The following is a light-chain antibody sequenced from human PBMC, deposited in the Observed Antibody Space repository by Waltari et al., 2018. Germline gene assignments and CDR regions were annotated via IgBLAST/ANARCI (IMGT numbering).Light chain of an antibody. CDR2: DAS. CDR1: QSVSVY. V-gene: IGKV3-11*01. Sequence: SSKASQSVSVYYSLYQLKPDQAHRLLIYDASNKATGIPARFSGSGWGTDLTLTISSLEPEDFAVYYCQQRRNWPLTFGGGTKVDIK. J-gene: IGKJ4*01. CDR3: QQRRNWPLT.